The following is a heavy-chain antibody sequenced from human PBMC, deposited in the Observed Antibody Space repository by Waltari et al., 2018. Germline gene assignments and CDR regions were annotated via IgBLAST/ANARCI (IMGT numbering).Heavy chain of an antibody. J-gene: IGHJ4*02. CDR2: INQSVST. CDR1: GGSFRGYY. D-gene: IGHD3-16*02. CDR3: ARGGAYDYVWGSYRYTAHPAFDY. Sequence: QVQLQQWGAGLLKPSETLSLTCAVDGGSFRGYYWSWIRQPQGTGLELIGEINQSVSTNYNPSLKSRFTISVDTSKNQFSLKLSSVTAADTAVYYCARGGAYDYVWGSYRYTAHPAFDYWGQGTLVTVSS. V-gene: IGHV4-34*01.